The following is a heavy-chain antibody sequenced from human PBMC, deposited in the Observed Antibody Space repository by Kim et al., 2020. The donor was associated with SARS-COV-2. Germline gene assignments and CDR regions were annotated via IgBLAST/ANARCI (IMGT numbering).Heavy chain of an antibody. D-gene: IGHD3-10*02. CDR3: AGDLLFGELFRDAFDM. V-gene: IGHV3-33*01. CDR2: IWYDGTNK. Sequence: GGSLRLSCTASGFTFSSYGMHWVRQAPGKGLEWVAVIWYDGTNKYYADSVKGRFTISRDNSKNMLYLQLNSLRTEDTAVYFCAGDLLFGELFRDAFDMWGLGTMVTVSS. CDR1: GFTFSSYG. J-gene: IGHJ3*02.